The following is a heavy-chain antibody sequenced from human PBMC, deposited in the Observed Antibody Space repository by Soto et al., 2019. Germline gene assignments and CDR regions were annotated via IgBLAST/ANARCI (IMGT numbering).Heavy chain of an antibody. D-gene: IGHD2-15*01. Sequence: EMQLVESGEGLVQPGGSLRLSCAASGFTVSSSYMTWVRQTPGKGLEWVSVMYAGGTTYYADSVKGRFTFSRDNSRNMLYLQMSNLRAEDTAVYYCAREFRDGSNTRLAFDPWGQGTLVTVSS. CDR1: GFTVSSSY. V-gene: IGHV3-66*01. J-gene: IGHJ5*02. CDR2: MYAGGTT. CDR3: AREFRDGSNTRLAFDP.